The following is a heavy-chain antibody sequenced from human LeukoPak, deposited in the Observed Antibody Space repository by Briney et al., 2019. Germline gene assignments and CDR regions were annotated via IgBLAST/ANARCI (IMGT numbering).Heavy chain of an antibody. CDR1: GYSISSGYY. CDR3: ARDRFGIQLWFMDV. Sequence: SETLSLTCTVSGYSISSGYYWGWIRQPPGKGLEWIGSIYHSGSTYYNPSLKSRVTISVDTSKNQFSLKLSSVTAADTAVYYYARDRFGIQLWFMDVWGKGTTVTVSS. J-gene: IGHJ6*03. V-gene: IGHV4-38-2*02. D-gene: IGHD5-18*01. CDR2: IYHSGST.